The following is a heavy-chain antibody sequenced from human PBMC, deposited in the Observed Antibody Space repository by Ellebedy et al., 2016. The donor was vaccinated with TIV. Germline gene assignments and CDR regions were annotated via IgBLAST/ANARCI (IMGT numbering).Heavy chain of an antibody. D-gene: IGHD2-15*01. V-gene: IGHV4-34*01. CDR3: ASTCSGGSCYLPD. Sequence: SETLSLTXAVYGGSFSGYYWSWIRQPPGKGLEWIGEINHSGSTNYNPSLKSRVTISVDTSKNQFSLKLSSVTAADTAVYYCASTCSGGSCYLPDWGQGTLVTVSS. J-gene: IGHJ4*02. CDR2: INHSGST. CDR1: GGSFSGYY.